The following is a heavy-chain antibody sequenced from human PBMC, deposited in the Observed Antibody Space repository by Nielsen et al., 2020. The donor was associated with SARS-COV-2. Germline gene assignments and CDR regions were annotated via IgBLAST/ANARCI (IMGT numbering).Heavy chain of an antibody. CDR2: IKSKIDGGTT. Sequence: GESLKISCVASGFTFSKAWMSWVRQAPGKGLEWVGRIKSKIDGGTTDYAAPVKDRFSISRDDSKNTVYLDMSSLRTEDTAVYYCATARYCSRTSYSAGTDMFDPWGQGTQVIVSS. D-gene: IGHD2-2*01. CDR1: GFTFSKAW. J-gene: IGHJ5*02. CDR3: ATARYCSRTSYSAGTDMFDP. V-gene: IGHV3-15*01.